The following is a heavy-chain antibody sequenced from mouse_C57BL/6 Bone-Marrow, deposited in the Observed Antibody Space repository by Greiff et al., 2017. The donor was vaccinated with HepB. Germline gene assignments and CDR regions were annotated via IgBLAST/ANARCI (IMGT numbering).Heavy chain of an antibody. CDR3: TTWTDRFAY. CDR2: IDPENGDT. Sequence: VQLKQSGAELVRPGASVKLSCTASGFNIKDDYMHWVKQRPEQGLEWIGWIDPENGDTEYASKFQGKATITADTSSNTAYLQLSSLTSEDTAVYYCTTWTDRFAYWGQGTLVTVSA. V-gene: IGHV14-4*01. D-gene: IGHD3-3*01. CDR1: GFNIKDDY. J-gene: IGHJ3*01.